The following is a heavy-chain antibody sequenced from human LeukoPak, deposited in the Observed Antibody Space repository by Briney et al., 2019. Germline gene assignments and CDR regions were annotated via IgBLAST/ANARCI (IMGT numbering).Heavy chain of an antibody. CDR2: FVPEDGET. J-gene: IGHJ4*02. CDR1: GYTLTELS. V-gene: IGHV1-24*01. CDR3: ATDRPGYSYGRDFDY. Sequence: ASVKVSCKVSGYTLTELSMHWVRQAPGKGLEWMGGFVPEDGETIYAQKFQGRVTMTEDTSTDTAYMELSSLRSEDTAVYYCATDRPGYSYGRDFDYWGQGTLVTVSS. D-gene: IGHD5-18*01.